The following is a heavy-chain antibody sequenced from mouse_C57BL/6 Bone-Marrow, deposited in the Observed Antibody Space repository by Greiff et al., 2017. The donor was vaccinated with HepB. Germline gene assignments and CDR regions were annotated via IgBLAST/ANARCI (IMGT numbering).Heavy chain of an antibody. CDR1: GFNIKDDY. Sequence: EVQLQQSGAELVRPGASVKLSCTASGFNIKDDYMHWVKQRPEQGLEWIGWIDPENGDTEYASKFQGKATISADTSSNTAYLQLSSLTSEDTAVYYCTTISDGYYSRRVVDAMDYWGQGTSVTVSS. V-gene: IGHV14-4*01. CDR3: TTISDGYYSRRVVDAMDY. D-gene: IGHD2-3*01. CDR2: IDPENGDT. J-gene: IGHJ4*01.